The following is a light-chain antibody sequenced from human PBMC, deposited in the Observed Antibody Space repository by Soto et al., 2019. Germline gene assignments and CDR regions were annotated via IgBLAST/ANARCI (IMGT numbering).Light chain of an antibody. CDR3: HQFGSSPPMT. Sequence: EIVLTQSPGTLSLSPGERATLSCSSSQSVTSSSLAWYQQKSGQAPRLLIYDTSRRATGIPDRFSGSGSGREFTLTISRLDPDDFAVYYCHQFGSSPPMTFGQGTKVEIK. J-gene: IGKJ1*01. V-gene: IGKV3-20*01. CDR1: QSVTSSS. CDR2: DTS.